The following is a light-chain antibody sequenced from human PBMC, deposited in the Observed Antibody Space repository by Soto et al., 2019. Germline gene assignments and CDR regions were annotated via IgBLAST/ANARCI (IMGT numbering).Light chain of an antibody. CDR3: SSYTSSRNVV. Sequence: QSALTQPASVSGSPGQSITISCTGSSSDVGGYNYVSWYQQHPGKAPQVLIYEVSNRPSGVSDRFSGSKSGNTASLTISGLRADDDADYYCSSYTSSRNVVFGGGTKLTVL. CDR1: SSDVGGYNY. V-gene: IGLV2-14*01. CDR2: EVS. J-gene: IGLJ2*01.